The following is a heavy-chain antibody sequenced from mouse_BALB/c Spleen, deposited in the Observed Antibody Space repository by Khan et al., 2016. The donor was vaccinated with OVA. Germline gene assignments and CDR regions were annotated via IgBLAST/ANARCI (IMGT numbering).Heavy chain of an antibody. V-gene: IGHV14-1*02. CDR3: PRSIQIYLDY. Sequence: VQLQQPGTDLVRPGALVRLSCTASGFNIKAYYIHWVKQRPDQGLEWIGWIDPENGNAIYDPKFQGKASITADTSSNTDYLHLNNLTSEDTAASDCPRSIQIYLDYWGQGTTLTVSS. J-gene: IGHJ2*01. D-gene: IGHD2-3*01. CDR2: IDPENGNA. CDR1: GFNIKAYY.